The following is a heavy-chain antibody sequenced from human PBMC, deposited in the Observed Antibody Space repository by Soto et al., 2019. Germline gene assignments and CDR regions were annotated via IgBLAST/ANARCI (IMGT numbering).Heavy chain of an antibody. CDR3: VRGQWLPRGEY. J-gene: IGHJ4*02. Sequence: TSETLSLTCTVSGGSFSGFFWTWIRQPPGKGLEWIGEINHSGTTNYTSSLKSRVTISQDMSENQFSLSLTSLTVADTAVYYCVRGQWLPRGEYWGQGTLVTVSS. CDR2: INHSGTT. CDR1: GGSFSGFF. V-gene: IGHV4-34*01. D-gene: IGHD6-19*01.